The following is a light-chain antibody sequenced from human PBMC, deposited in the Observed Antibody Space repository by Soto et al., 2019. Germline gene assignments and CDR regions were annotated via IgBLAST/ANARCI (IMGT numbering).Light chain of an antibody. Sequence: QSVLTQPPSVSAAPGQKVTISCSGSSSNIGKSYVSWYHHLPGIAPKPLIYDNNKRPSGIPDRFSGSKSGTSATLGITGLQTGDEADYYCGTWDSSLSAVVFGGGTQLTVL. CDR1: SSNIGKSY. V-gene: IGLV1-51*01. J-gene: IGLJ2*01. CDR2: DNN. CDR3: GTWDSSLSAVV.